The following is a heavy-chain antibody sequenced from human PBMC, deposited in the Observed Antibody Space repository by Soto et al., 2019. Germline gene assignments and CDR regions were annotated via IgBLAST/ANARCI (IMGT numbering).Heavy chain of an antibody. Sequence: SETLSLTCTVSGGSISSSSYYWGWIRQPPGKGLEWIGSIYYSGSTYYNPSLKSRVTISVDTSKNQFSLKLSSVTAADTAVYYCASRYYGSGRAFDRYYYGMDVWGQGTTVTVSS. CDR2: IYYSGST. V-gene: IGHV4-39*01. CDR1: GGSISSSSYY. D-gene: IGHD3-10*01. J-gene: IGHJ6*02. CDR3: ASRYYGSGRAFDRYYYGMDV.